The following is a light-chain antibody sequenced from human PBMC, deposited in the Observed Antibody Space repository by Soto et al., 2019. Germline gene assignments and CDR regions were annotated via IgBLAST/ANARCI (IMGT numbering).Light chain of an antibody. CDR3: NSYSCGTSRSV. V-gene: IGLV2-14*01. CDR2: EVN. J-gene: IGLJ1*01. Sequence: QSVLPQPASVSGSPGQSITISCAGTSNDAGGYNYVSWYQQHPGKAPKLLIYEVNHRPSGVSHRFPGSKSGDTASLTIAGLQAEDEAEYYCNSYSCGTSRSVFGTGTKVTVL. CDR1: SNDAGGYNY.